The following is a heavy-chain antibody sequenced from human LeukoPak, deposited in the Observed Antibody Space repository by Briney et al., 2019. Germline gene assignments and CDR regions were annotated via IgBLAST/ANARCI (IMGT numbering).Heavy chain of an antibody. CDR1: GYTFTGYY. CDR2: IIPIFGTA. J-gene: IGHJ3*02. CDR3: ARDGPWDAFDI. Sequence: ASVKVSCKASGYTFTGYYMHWVRQAPGQGLEWMGGIIPIFGTANYAQKFQGRVTMTRDMSTSTVYMELSSLRSEDTAVYYCARDGPWDAFDIWGQGTMVTVSS. V-gene: IGHV1-46*01.